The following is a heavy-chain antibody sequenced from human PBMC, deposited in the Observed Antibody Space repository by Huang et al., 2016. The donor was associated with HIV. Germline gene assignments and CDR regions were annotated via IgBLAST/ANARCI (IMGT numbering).Heavy chain of an antibody. CDR2: IYWDTEE. CDR3: VHRLRYGKWYVDY. Sequence: QITLKESGPTLVKPTQTLTLTCTFSGFSLTSSGVAVGWIRQPPGKALEWLALIYWDTEERFSPSLKTRLIITKDTPKNEVVLTMTNMDPVDTATYYCVHRLRYGKWYVDYWGQGVLVTVSS. D-gene: IGHD6-13*01. V-gene: IGHV2-5*02. CDR1: GFSLTSSGVA. J-gene: IGHJ4*02.